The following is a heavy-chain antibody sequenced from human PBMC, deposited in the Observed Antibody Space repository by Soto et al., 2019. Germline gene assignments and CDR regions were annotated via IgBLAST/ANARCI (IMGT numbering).Heavy chain of an antibody. J-gene: IGHJ5*02. Sequence: SETLSLTCAVYGGSFSGYYWSWIRQPPGKGLEWIGEINHSGSTNYNPSLKSRVTISVDTSKNQFSLKLSSVTAADTAVYYCARVVPRMVYAIRAGRDNWFDPWGQGTLVTVSS. D-gene: IGHD2-8*01. V-gene: IGHV4-34*01. CDR2: INHSGST. CDR3: ARVVPRMVYAIRAGRDNWFDP. CDR1: GGSFSGYY.